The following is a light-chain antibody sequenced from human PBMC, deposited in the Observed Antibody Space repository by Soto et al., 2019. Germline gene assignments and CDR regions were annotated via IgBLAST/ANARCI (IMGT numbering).Light chain of an antibody. CDR1: QDIRSN. V-gene: IGKV3-15*01. CDR2: GAS. CDR3: QQYNNWLT. Sequence: EIVMTQSPATLSVSPGERVTLSCRASQDIRSNLAWYQQKPGQAPRLLIYGASTRATGIPARFSGSGSGTEFTLTISSLQSEDFAVYYCQQYNNWLTFGGGTKVEIK. J-gene: IGKJ4*01.